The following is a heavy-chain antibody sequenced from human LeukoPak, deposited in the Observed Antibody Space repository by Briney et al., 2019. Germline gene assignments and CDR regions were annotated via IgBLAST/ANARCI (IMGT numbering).Heavy chain of an antibody. CDR1: GYTFTSYY. CDR3: AREGFGDDILTGYYYYYYGMDV. CDR2: INPSGGST. D-gene: IGHD3-9*01. V-gene: IGHV1-46*01. J-gene: IGHJ6*02. Sequence: GSVKVSCKASGYTFTSYYMHWVRQAPGQGLEWMGIINPSGGSTSYAQKFQGRVTMTRDTSTSTVYMELSSLRSEDTAVYYCAREGFGDDILTGYYYYYYGMDVWGQGTTVTVSS.